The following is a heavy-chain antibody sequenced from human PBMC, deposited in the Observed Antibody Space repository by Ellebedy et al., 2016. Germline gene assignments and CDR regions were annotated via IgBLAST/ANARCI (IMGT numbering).Heavy chain of an antibody. Sequence: ASVKVSCKASGGTFSSYAISWVRQAPGQGLEWMGGIIPIFGTANYAQKFQGRVTITADESTSTAYMELSSLRSEDTAVYYCARDSPDTAMDFDYWGQGTLVTVSS. CDR1: GGTFSSYA. V-gene: IGHV1-69*13. CDR2: IIPIFGTA. J-gene: IGHJ4*02. D-gene: IGHD5-18*01. CDR3: ARDSPDTAMDFDY.